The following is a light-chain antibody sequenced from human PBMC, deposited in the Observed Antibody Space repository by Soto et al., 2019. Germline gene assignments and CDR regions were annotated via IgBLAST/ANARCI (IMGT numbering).Light chain of an antibody. CDR1: QSISSW. V-gene: IGKV1-5*03. CDR2: EAS. Sequence: DIQMTQSPSTLSASVGDRVTITCRASQSISSWLAWYQQKPGRAPNLLIYEASILETGVPSRFSGSGSGTEFTLPISSLQPDDFATYYCRHYYSYPISFGQGTRLEIK. J-gene: IGKJ5*01. CDR3: RHYYSYPIS.